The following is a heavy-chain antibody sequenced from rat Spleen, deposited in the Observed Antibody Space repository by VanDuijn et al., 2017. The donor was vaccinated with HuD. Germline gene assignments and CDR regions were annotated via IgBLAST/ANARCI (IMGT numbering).Heavy chain of an antibody. J-gene: IGHJ1*01. CDR2: ISTGGGST. D-gene: IGHD1-2*01. V-gene: IGHV5S23*01. Sequence: EVQLVESGGGLVQPGRSLKLSCAASGFTFSDHNMAWVRQAPKKGLEWVASISTGGGSTYYPDSVKGRFTISRDNAKSTLYLQMESLRSEDTATYYCAKDMSRTIAAISYWYFDFWGPGTMVTVSS. CDR1: GFTFSDHN. CDR3: AKDMSRTIAAISYWYFDF.